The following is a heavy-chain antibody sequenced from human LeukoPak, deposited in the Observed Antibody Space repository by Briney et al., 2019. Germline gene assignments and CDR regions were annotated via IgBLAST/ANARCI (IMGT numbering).Heavy chain of an antibody. V-gene: IGHV4-4*07. D-gene: IGHD2-2*01. Sequence: GGIRSYYRRWMRHPAGKGLEWIGRIYTSGSTNYNPSLKSRVTMSVDTSKNQFSLKLSSVTAADTAVYYCARDPVVVPAEGAFDIWGQGTMVTVSS. CDR1: GGIRSYY. CDR2: IYTSGST. J-gene: IGHJ3*02. CDR3: ARDPVVVPAEGAFDI.